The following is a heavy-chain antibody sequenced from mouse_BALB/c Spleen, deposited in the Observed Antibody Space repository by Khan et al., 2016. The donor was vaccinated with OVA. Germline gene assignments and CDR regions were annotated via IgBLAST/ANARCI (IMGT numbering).Heavy chain of an antibody. Sequence: QVQLKQSGAELVRPGASVKLSCKASGYTFTNYWINWVKQRPGQGLEWLGYIYPFDSYTNYNQTFKDKVALTVDKSARTAYMQLSSPTSEDAAVFNCTRGVGYFDYWGQGTTLTVSS. CDR3: TRGVGYFDY. V-gene: IGHV1-69*02. D-gene: IGHD1-1*02. CDR1: GYTFTNYW. CDR2: IYPFDSYT. J-gene: IGHJ2*01.